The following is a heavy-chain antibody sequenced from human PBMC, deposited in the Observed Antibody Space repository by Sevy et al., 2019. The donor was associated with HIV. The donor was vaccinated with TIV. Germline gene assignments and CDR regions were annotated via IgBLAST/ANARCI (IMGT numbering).Heavy chain of an antibody. D-gene: IGHD3-22*01. CDR2: IDRGGST. V-gene: IGHV3-66*01. CDR1: GFTVSGNY. Sequence: GGSLRLSCEASGFTVSGNYMAWVRLAPGKGLEWVSLIDRGGSTYDADSVKGRFTISRDNAKNTLYLQMNPLRAEDTAVYFCARDRYYDASGYYYYYYGMDVWVQGTTVTVSS. J-gene: IGHJ6*02. CDR3: ARDRYYDASGYYYYYYGMDV.